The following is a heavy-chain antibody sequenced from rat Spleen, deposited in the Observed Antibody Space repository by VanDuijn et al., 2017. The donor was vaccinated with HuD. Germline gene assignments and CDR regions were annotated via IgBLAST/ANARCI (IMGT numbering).Heavy chain of an antibody. V-gene: IGHV5-29*01. J-gene: IGHJ4*01. CDR1: GFTFSDYG. CDR3: TIENWVLDV. CDR2: ISYGDRSGHSST. D-gene: IGHD3-6*01. Sequence: EVQLVESGGGLVQPGRSLKLSCAASGFTFSDYGMAWVRQGPTKGLEWVATISYGDRSGHSSTYYRDSVKGRFTISRDNAQSTLFLQMNSLRSEDTATYYCTIENWVLDVWGQGASVTVSS.